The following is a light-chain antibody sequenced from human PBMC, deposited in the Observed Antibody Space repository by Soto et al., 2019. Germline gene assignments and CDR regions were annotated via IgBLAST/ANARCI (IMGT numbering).Light chain of an antibody. CDR2: GAS. CDR3: QQYNNWPKT. V-gene: IGKV3D-15*01. J-gene: IGKJ1*01. Sequence: EVVMSKSPATLSVSNGERATLSCRASQSVSSNLARYQQKPGQAPRLLIYGASTRATGIPARFSGSGSGTEFTLTISSLQSEDFAVYYCQQYNNWPKTFGQGTKVDI. CDR1: QSVSSN.